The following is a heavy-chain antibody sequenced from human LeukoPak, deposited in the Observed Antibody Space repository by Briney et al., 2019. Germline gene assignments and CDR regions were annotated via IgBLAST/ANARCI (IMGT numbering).Heavy chain of an antibody. V-gene: IGHV3-11*01. CDR3: ARDQGGVLRFLEWPQYFDY. Sequence: GGSLRLSCAASGFTFSDYYMSWIRQAPGKGLEGVSYISSSGSTIYYADSVKGRFTISRDNAKNSLYLQMNSLRAEDTAVYYCARDQGGVLRFLEWPQYFDYWGQGTLVTVSS. J-gene: IGHJ4*02. D-gene: IGHD3-3*01. CDR2: ISSSGSTI. CDR1: GFTFSDYY.